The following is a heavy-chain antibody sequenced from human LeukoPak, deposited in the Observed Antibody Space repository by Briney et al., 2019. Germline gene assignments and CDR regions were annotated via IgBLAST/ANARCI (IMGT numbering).Heavy chain of an antibody. Sequence: ASETLSLTCAVYGGSFSGYYWSWIRQPPGKGLEWIGEINHSGSTNYNPSLKSRVTISVDTSKNQFSLKLSSVTAADTAVYYCARGSRGWYGLPFDYWGQGTLVTVSS. CDR2: INHSGST. CDR1: GGSFSGYY. D-gene: IGHD6-19*01. J-gene: IGHJ4*02. CDR3: ARGSRGWYGLPFDY. V-gene: IGHV4-34*01.